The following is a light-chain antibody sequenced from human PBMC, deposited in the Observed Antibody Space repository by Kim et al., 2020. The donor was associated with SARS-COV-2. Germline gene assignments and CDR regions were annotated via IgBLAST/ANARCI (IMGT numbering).Light chain of an antibody. CDR2: DVS. CDR1: TSDVRAHNY. CDR3: SSYTSTSTPWV. J-gene: IGLJ3*02. Sequence: IACTGPTSDVRAHNYVCWHQQHPRKAPIAMIYDVSDRPSGVSTRFSGSKSGNTASLTISGLQAEDEADYYCSSYTSTSTPWVFVGGTELTVL. V-gene: IGLV2-14*03.